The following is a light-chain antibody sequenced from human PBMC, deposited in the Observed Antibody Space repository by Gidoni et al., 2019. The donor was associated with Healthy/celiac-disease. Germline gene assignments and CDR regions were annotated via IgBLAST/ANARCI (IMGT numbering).Light chain of an antibody. CDR1: QGISSY. CDR2: AAS. Sequence: DIQLTQSPSFLSASVGDRVTITCRASQGISSYLAWYQQKPGKAPKLLIYAASTLQSGVPSRFSGSGSGTEFTLTISSLQPEDFATHYCQQLNSYPPEYTFGQGTKLEIK. J-gene: IGKJ2*01. V-gene: IGKV1-9*01. CDR3: QQLNSYPPEYT.